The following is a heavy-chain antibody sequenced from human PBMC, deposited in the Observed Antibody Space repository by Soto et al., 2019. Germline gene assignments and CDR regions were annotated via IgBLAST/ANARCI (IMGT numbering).Heavy chain of an antibody. D-gene: IGHD3-10*01. CDR3: ARAEPYYYGSGSYYTTGPFDD. CDR2: INAGNGNT. Sequence: ASVKVSCKASGYTFTSYAMHWVRQAPGQRLEWMGWINAGNGNTKYSQKFQGRVTITRDTSASTAYMELSSLRSEDTAVYYCARAEPYYYGSGSYYTTGPFDDWGQGTLVTVSS. V-gene: IGHV1-3*01. J-gene: IGHJ4*02. CDR1: GYTFTSYA.